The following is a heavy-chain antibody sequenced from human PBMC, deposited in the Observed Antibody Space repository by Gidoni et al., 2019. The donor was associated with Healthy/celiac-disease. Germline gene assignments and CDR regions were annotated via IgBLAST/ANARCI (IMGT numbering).Heavy chain of an antibody. CDR2: IYTSGST. CDR1: GGSISSYY. CDR3: ARVQSVIAVAGADPHGFGYYGMDV. D-gene: IGHD6-19*01. J-gene: IGHJ6*02. Sequence: QVQLQESGPGLVKPSETLSLTCTVSGGSISSYYWSWIRQPAGKGLEWIGRIYTSGSTNYNPSLKSRATMSVDTSKNQFSLKLSSVTAADTAVYYCARVQSVIAVAGADPHGFGYYGMDVWGQGTTVTVSS. V-gene: IGHV4-4*07.